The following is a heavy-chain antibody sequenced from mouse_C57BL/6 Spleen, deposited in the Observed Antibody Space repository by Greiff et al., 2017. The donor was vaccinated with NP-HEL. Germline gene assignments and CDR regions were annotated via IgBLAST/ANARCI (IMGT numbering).Heavy chain of an antibody. D-gene: IGHD1-1*01. J-gene: IGHJ2*01. Sequence: EVQLQQSGAELVRPGASVKLSCTASGFNIKDDYMHWVKQRPEQGLEWIGWIDPENGDTEYASKFQGKATITADTSSNTAYLQLSSLTSEDTAVYYCTNYGSRYDFDYWGQGTTLTVSS. CDR1: GFNIKDDY. V-gene: IGHV14-4*01. CDR2: IDPENGDT. CDR3: TNYGSRYDFDY.